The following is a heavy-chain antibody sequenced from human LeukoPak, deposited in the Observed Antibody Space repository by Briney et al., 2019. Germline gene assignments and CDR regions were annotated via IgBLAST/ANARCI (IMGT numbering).Heavy chain of an antibody. CDR3: AAVVVVVAATGWFDL. CDR2: IYYSGST. Sequence: SETLSLTCTVSGDSISSSSYYWGWIRQPPGKGLEWIGSIYYSGSTYYNPSLKSRVTISVDTSTNSFSLKLRSLTPAHTAIYYCAAVVVVVAATGWFDLGGEGTLVTVSS. V-gene: IGHV4-39*07. CDR1: GDSISSSSYY. J-gene: IGHJ5*02. D-gene: IGHD2-15*01.